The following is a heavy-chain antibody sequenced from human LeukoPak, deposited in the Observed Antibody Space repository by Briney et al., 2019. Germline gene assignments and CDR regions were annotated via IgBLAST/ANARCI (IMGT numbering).Heavy chain of an antibody. V-gene: IGHV3-23*01. Sequence: HPGGSLRLSCAASGFTFSSYATSWVRQAPGKGLEWVSAFSGSGGSTYYADSVKGRFTISRDNSKNTLYLQMNSLRAEDTAVYYCAKAADSSVRVNWFDPWGQGTLVTVSS. CDR2: FSGSGGST. CDR1: GFTFSSYA. D-gene: IGHD3-22*01. J-gene: IGHJ5*02. CDR3: AKAADSSVRVNWFDP.